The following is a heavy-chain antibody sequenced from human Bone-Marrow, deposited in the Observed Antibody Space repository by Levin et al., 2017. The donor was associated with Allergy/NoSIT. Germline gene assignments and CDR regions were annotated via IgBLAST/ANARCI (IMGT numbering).Heavy chain of an antibody. Sequence: SQTLSLTCTVSGGSVSSGSYYWSWIRQPPGKGLEWIGYIYYSGSTNYNPSLKSRVTISVDTSKNQFSLKLSSVTAADTAVYYCARDRYYYYSMDVWGKGTTVTVSS. CDR2: IYYSGST. CDR1: GGSVSSGSYY. V-gene: IGHV4-61*01. CDR3: ARDRYYYYSMDV. J-gene: IGHJ6*03.